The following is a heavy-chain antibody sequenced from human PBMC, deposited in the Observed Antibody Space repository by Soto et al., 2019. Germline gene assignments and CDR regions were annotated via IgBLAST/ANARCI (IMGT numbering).Heavy chain of an antibody. D-gene: IGHD3-22*01. CDR1: GFTFSSYA. V-gene: IGHV3-23*01. Sequence: GGSLRLSCAASGFTFSSYAMSWVRQAPGKGLEWVSAISGSGGSTYYADSVKGRFTISRDNSKNTLYLQMNSLRAEDTAVYYCAKSRSSSGYYYPFDYWGQGTLVTVSS. J-gene: IGHJ4*02. CDR3: AKSRSSSGYYYPFDY. CDR2: ISGSGGST.